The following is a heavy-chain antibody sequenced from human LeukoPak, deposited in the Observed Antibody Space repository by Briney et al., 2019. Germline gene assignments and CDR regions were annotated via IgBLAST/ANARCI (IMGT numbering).Heavy chain of an antibody. CDR2: ISSSSSYI. CDR3: ARDYYGSGCYYRNWFDP. J-gene: IGHJ5*02. Sequence: GGSLRPSCAASGFTFISYSMNWVRQAPGKGLEWVSSISSSSSYIYYADSVKGRFTISRDNAKNSLYLQMNSLRAEDTAVYYCARDYYGSGCYYRNWFDPWGQGTLVPVSS. D-gene: IGHD3-10*01. V-gene: IGHV3-21*01. CDR1: GFTFISYS.